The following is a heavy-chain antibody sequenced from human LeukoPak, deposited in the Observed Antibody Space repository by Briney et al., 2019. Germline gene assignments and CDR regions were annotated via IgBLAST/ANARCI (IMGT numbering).Heavy chain of an antibody. V-gene: IGHV3-23*01. CDR1: GFTFSSYA. D-gene: IGHD6-19*01. Sequence: QPGGSLRLSCAASGFTFSSYAMSWVRQAPGKGLEWVSAISGSGGSTYYADSVKGRFTISRDNSKNTLYLQMNSLRAEDTAVYYCARAVAGTLIYFDNWGQGTLVTVSS. CDR2: ISGSGGST. J-gene: IGHJ4*02. CDR3: ARAVAGTLIYFDN.